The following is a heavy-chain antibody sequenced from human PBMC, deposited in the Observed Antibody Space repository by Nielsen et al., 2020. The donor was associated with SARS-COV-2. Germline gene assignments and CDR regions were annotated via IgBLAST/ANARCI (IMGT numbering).Heavy chain of an antibody. CDR3: ARVGYSYGYDP. J-gene: IGHJ5*02. CDR2: ISSSSRYI. CDR1: GFIFSSYS. D-gene: IGHD5-18*01. V-gene: IGHV3-21*04. Sequence: SLNISCAASGFIFSSYSMNLGRQAPRKGLEWVSSISSSSRYIYYADSVKGRFTISSCNAKNSLYLQMNSLRAEDTAVYYCARVGYSYGYDPWGQGTLVTVSS.